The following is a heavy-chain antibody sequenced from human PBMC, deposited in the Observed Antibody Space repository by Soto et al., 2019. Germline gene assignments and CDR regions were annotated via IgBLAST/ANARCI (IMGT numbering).Heavy chain of an antibody. CDR3: ARVERGTVTTVVDAFDI. J-gene: IGHJ3*02. D-gene: IGHD1-1*01. CDR1: GGFVSSGSYY. CDR2: MSHSGGT. Sequence: QVQLQQWGAGLLKPSETLSLTCAVYGGFVSSGSYYWSWIRQPPGKGLESIGEMSHSGGTHFNPSLKSRVTISVDTSKNQFSLNIYSVTAADTALYYCARVERGTVTTVVDAFDIWGPGTMVTVSS. V-gene: IGHV4-34*01.